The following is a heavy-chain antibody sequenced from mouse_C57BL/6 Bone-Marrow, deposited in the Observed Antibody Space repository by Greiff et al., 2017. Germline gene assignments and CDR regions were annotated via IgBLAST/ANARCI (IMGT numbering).Heavy chain of an antibody. Sequence: QVQLQQPGAELVKPGASVKLSCKASGYTFTSYWMHWVKQRPGQGLEWIGMIHPNSGSTNYNEKFKSKATLTVDKSSSTAYMQLSSLTSEDSAVYYGARKGLGYYGSSFYYAMDYWGQGTSVTVSS. D-gene: IGHD1-1*01. CDR1: GYTFTSYW. V-gene: IGHV1-64*01. CDR3: ARKGLGYYGSSFYYAMDY. J-gene: IGHJ4*01. CDR2: IHPNSGST.